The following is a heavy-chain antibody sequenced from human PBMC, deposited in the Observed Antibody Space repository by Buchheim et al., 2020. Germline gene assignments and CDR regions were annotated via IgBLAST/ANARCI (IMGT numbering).Heavy chain of an antibody. D-gene: IGHD2-15*01. CDR3: AKGGYCSGGSCPLYYYYGMDV. CDR2: IRCDGSNK. V-gene: IGHV3-30*02. CDR1: GFTFSSYG. J-gene: IGHJ6*02. Sequence: QVQLVESGGGVVQPGRSLRLSCAASGFTFSSYGMHWVRQAQGKGLEWVAFIRCDGSNKYYADSVKGRFTISRDNSKNTLYMQMNSLRAEDTAVYYCAKGGYCSGGSCPLYYYYGMDVWGQGTT.